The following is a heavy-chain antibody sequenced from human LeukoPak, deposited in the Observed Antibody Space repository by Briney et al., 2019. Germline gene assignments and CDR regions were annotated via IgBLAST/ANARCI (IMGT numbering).Heavy chain of an antibody. D-gene: IGHD2-21*02. V-gene: IGHV4-34*01. CDR3: ARGHPLLDY. CDR1: GGSFGGYY. CDR2: INHSGGT. J-gene: IGHJ4*02. Sequence: PSETLSLTCAVYGGSFGGYYWTWIRQPPGKGLEWIGEINHSGGTNYNPSLKSRVTISVDTSKNQFSLKLNSVTAADTAVYYCARGHPLLDYWGQGTLVTVSS.